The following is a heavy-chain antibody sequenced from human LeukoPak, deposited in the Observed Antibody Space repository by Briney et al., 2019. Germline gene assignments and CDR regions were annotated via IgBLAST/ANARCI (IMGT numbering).Heavy chain of an antibody. CDR1: GITFSNYA. V-gene: IGHV3-23*01. J-gene: IGHJ4*02. Sequence: GGPLRLSCVASGITFSNYAVSWVRQAPEKGLDWVSVISGSAHKIRYADSVKGRFTISRDNSENIVYLQMNNLRVEDTAVYYCAKAPLGYCRNGVCYLYPWGQGTLVTVSS. CDR3: AKAPLGYCRNGVCYLYP. CDR2: ISGSAHKI. D-gene: IGHD2-8*01.